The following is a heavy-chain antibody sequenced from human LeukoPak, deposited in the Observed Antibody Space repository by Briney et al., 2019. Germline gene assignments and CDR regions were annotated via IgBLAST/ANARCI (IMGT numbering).Heavy chain of an antibody. V-gene: IGHV4-39*01. CDR2: IYNSGST. Sequence: SETLSLTCTVSGGSISSSSYYWGWIRQSPGKGLEWIGNIYNSGSTYYNPSLKSRVIISVDTSKNQFSLKLSSVTAADTAVYYCARRIWYGDSYYFDDWGQGTLVTVSS. D-gene: IGHD3-10*01. CDR3: ARRIWYGDSYYFDD. J-gene: IGHJ4*02. CDR1: GGSISSSSYY.